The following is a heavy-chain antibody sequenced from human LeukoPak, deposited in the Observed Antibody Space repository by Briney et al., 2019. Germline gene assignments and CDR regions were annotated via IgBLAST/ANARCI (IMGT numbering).Heavy chain of an antibody. CDR3: TRDIVGYYDSSGYYPDAFDI. D-gene: IGHD3-22*01. J-gene: IGHJ3*02. CDR1: GFTFGDYA. CDR2: IRSKAYGGTT. V-gene: IGHV3-49*04. Sequence: GGSLRLSCTASGFTFGDYAMSWVRQAPGKGLEWVGFIRSKAYGGTTEYAASVKGRFTISRDDSKSIAYLQMNSLKTEDTAVYHCTRDIVGYYDSSGYYPDAFDIWGQGTMVTVSS.